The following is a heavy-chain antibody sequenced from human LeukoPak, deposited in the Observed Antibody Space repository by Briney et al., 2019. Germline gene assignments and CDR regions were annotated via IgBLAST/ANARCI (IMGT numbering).Heavy chain of an antibody. D-gene: IGHD3-10*01. Sequence: SETLSLTCAVYGGSFSGFYWSWLRQPPGKGLEWIGEINHSGSIHYNPSFKSRVSILVDTSRNQFSLKLTSVTAADTAVYYCARGPDSGSHFAWFDPWGQGTLVTVSS. CDR3: ARGPDSGSHFAWFDP. J-gene: IGHJ5*02. CDR1: GGSFSGFY. V-gene: IGHV4-34*01. CDR2: INHSGSI.